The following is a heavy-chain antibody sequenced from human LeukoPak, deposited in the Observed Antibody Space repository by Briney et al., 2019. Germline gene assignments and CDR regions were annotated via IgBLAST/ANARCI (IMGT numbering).Heavy chain of an antibody. D-gene: IGHD2-15*01. J-gene: IGHJ6*04. CDR3: ATYSEAGYYYYYGMDV. Sequence: GASVKVSCKASGYTFTSYYMHWVRQAPGQGLEWMRIINPSGGSTSYARKFQGRVTMTRDTSTSTVYMELSSLRSEDTAVYYCATYSEAGYYYYYGMDVWGKGTTVTVSS. V-gene: IGHV1-46*01. CDR1: GYTFTSYY. CDR2: INPSGGST.